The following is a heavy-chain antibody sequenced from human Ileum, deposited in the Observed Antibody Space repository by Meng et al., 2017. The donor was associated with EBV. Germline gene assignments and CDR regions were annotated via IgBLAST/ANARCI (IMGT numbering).Heavy chain of an antibody. CDR1: GYTFTRNA. CDR2: INTDNGET. CDR3: ASRPGFNIGPFDF. J-gene: IGHJ4*02. D-gene: IGHD3/OR15-3a*01. V-gene: IGHV1-3*04. Sequence: QVQLVQSGSELKKPGASVKVSCKASGYTFTRNAINWVRQAPGQGLEWMGWINTDNGETEFSQKFQGRVTITRDTSATTAYMELISLRSEDTAVYYCASRPGFNIGPFDFWGQGTLVTVSS.